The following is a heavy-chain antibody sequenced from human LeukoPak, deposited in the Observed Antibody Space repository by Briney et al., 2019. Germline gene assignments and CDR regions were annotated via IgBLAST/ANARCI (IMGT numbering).Heavy chain of an antibody. D-gene: IGHD3-10*01. V-gene: IGHV4-34*01. CDR2: INHSGST. Sequence: SETLSLTCAVYGGSFSGYYWSWIRQPPGKGLEWIGEINHSGSTNYNPSLKSRVTISVDTSKNQFSLKLSSVTAADTAVYYCARGRRGEFGELWYLDIPWIDPWGQGTLVTVSS. CDR3: ARGRRGEFGELWYLDIPWIDP. CDR1: GGSFSGYY. J-gene: IGHJ5*02.